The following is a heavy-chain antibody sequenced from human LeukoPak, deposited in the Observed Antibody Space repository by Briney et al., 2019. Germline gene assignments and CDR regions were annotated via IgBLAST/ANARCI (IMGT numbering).Heavy chain of an antibody. J-gene: IGHJ4*02. CDR2: IKSDADGGTT. V-gene: IGHV3-15*05. D-gene: IGHD6-19*01. Sequence: GGSLRLSCAASGFTFSNAYMNWVRQAPGKGLEWIGHIKSDADGGTTDYAAPVKGRFTISRDDSKNMLYLQMNSLKTEDTAVYYCTTDQYAVAAAFDYWGQGTLVTVSS. CDR3: TTDQYAVAAAFDY. CDR1: GFTFSNAY.